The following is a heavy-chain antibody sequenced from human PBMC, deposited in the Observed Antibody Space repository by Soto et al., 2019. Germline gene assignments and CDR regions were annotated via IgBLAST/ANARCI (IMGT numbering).Heavy chain of an antibody. CDR3: NGGYSYDNAGY. Sequence: EVQLVESGGGLVQPGGSLKLSCAVSGFTFSASAMFWVRQAPGKGLEWVGRIRSKANSYATVYAASVKGRFTLSRDDSKNTAYLQMNSLKTEDTAVYYCNGGYSYDNAGYWGQGTLVTVSS. D-gene: IGHD5-18*01. J-gene: IGHJ4*02. CDR2: IRSKANSYAT. CDR1: GFTFSASA. V-gene: IGHV3-73*02.